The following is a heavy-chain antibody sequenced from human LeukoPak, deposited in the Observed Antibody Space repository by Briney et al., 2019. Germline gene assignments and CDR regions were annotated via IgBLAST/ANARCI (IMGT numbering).Heavy chain of an antibody. CDR3: ARGELVDYYYGMDV. CDR1: GGSISSGDYY. CDR2: IYYSGST. J-gene: IGHJ6*02. V-gene: IGHV4-30-4*01. Sequence: SQTLSLTCTVSGGSISSGDYYWSWIRQPPGKGLEWIGYIYYSGSTYYNPSLKGRVTISVDTSKNQFSLKLSSVTAADTAVYYCARGELVDYYYGMDVWGQGTTVTVPS. D-gene: IGHD6-6*01.